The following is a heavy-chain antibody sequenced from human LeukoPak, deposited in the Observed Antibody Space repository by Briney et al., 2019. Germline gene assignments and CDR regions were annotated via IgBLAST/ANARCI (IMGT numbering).Heavy chain of an antibody. CDR3: ARGIVNWFDP. V-gene: IGHV1-24*01. Sequence: ASVKVSCKVSGYTLTELSMHWVRQAPGKGLEWMGGFDPEDGETIYAQKFQGRVTMTRNTSISTAYMELGSLRSEDTAVYYCARGIVNWFDPWGQGTLVTVSS. D-gene: IGHD3-16*02. J-gene: IGHJ5*02. CDR1: GYTLTELS. CDR2: FDPEDGET.